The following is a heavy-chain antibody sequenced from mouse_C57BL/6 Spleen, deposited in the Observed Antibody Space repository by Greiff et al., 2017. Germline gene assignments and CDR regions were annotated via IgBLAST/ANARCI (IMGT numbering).Heavy chain of an antibody. V-gene: IGHV1-26*01. CDR2: INPNNGGT. CDR3: ARSFDYGYFDY. Sequence: VQLQQSGPELVKPGASVKISCKASGYTFTDYYMNWVKQSHGKSLEWIGDINPNNGGTSYNQKFKGKATLTVDKSSSTAYMELRSLTSEDSAVYYCARSFDYGYFDYWGQGTTLTVSS. D-gene: IGHD2-4*01. CDR1: GYTFTDYY. J-gene: IGHJ2*01.